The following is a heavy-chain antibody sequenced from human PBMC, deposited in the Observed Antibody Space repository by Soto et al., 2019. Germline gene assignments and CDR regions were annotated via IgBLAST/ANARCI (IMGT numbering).Heavy chain of an antibody. CDR3: ARGRYCLTGRCFPNWFDS. D-gene: IGHD2-15*01. V-gene: IGHV4-30-4*01. CDR1: GDSISTVDYF. CDR2: IYKSTTT. J-gene: IGHJ5*01. Sequence: SETLSITCSVSGDSISTVDYFWAWIRQPPGQALEYIGYIYKSTTTYYNPSFESRVAISLDTSKSQFSLNVTSVTAADTAVYFCARGRYCLTGRCFPNWFDSWGQGTLVTVSS.